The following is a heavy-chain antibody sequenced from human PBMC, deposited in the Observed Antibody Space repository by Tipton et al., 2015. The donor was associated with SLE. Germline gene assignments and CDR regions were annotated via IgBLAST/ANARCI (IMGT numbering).Heavy chain of an antibody. J-gene: IGHJ4*02. D-gene: IGHD3-22*01. Sequence: TLSLTCAVYGGSFSGYYWSWIRQPPGKGLEWIGEINHSGSTNYNPSLKSRVTKSVDTSKNQFSLKLSSVTAADTAMYYCARGSSGYYERFFEYWGQGTLVTVSS. V-gene: IGHV4-34*01. CDR1: GGSFSGYY. CDR3: ARGSSGYYERFFEY. CDR2: INHSGST.